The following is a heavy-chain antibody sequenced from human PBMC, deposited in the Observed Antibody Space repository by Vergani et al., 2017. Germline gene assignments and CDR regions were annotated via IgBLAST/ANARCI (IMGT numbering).Heavy chain of an antibody. J-gene: IGHJ4*02. CDR2: ISYDGSIK. CDR1: GFTFSSYG. D-gene: IGHD3-22*01. V-gene: IGHV3-30*19. CDR3: ARDSSGYYQLDY. Sequence: VQLVESGGGLVQPGGSLRLSCAASGFTFSSYGMHWVRQAPGKGLEWVAVISYDGSIKYYADSVKGRFTISRDNSKNTLYLQMNSLRAEDTAVYYCARDSSGYYQLDYWGQGTLVTVSS.